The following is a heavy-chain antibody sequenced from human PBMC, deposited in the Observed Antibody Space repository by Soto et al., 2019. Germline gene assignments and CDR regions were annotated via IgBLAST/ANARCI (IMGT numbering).Heavy chain of an antibody. Sequence: QVQLQESGPGLVKPSQTLSLTCTVSGGSISSGDYYWSWIRQPPGKGLEWIGYIYYSGSTYYNPSIKIRVTISVTTSKNQFSLKLSSVTAADTAVYYCARGREGDPNFDYWGQGTLVTVSS. CDR1: GGSISSGDYY. J-gene: IGHJ4*02. CDR3: ARGREGDPNFDY. CDR2: IYYSGST. V-gene: IGHV4-30-4*01.